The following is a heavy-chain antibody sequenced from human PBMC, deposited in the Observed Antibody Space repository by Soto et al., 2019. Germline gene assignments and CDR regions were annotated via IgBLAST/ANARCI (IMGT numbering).Heavy chain of an antibody. Sequence: SETLSLTCTVSGGSISSGGYYWSWIRQHPGKGLEWIGYIYYSGSTYYNPSLKSRVTISVDTSKNQFSLKLSSVTAADTAVYYCARTRADYGDYPFDYWGQGTLVTVSS. CDR1: GGSISSGGYY. D-gene: IGHD4-17*01. V-gene: IGHV4-31*03. CDR2: IYYSGST. J-gene: IGHJ4*02. CDR3: ARTRADYGDYPFDY.